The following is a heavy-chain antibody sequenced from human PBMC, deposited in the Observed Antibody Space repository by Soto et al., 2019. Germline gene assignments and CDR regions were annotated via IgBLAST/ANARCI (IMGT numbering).Heavy chain of an antibody. V-gene: IGHV3-33*01. CDR1: GFTFRSYG. CDR2: IWFDGSKK. J-gene: IGHJ6*02. CDR3: ARDRLVPYGSGMDV. D-gene: IGHD2-2*01. Sequence: QMQLVDSGGGVVQPGRSLRLSCAASGFTFRSYGIHWVRQAPGKGLEWVALIWFDGSKKYYVDSVKGRFAVSRDNSKNTLYLQRNSLRVEDTAVYYCARDRLVPYGSGMDVWGQGTTVTVSS.